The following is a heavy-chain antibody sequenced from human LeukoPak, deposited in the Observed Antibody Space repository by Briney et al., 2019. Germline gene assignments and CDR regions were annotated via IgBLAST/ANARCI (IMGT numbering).Heavy chain of an antibody. CDR1: GFTFSSYG. CDR3: AKDGTVTTRGADPEPYFDL. J-gene: IGHJ2*01. D-gene: IGHD4-17*01. CDR2: ISYDGSNK. Sequence: GGSLRLSCAASGFTFSSYGMHWVRQAPGKGLEWVAVISYDGSNKYYADSVKGRFTISRDNSKNTLYLQMNSLRAEDTAVYYCAKDGTVTTRGADPEPYFDLWGRGTLVTVSS. V-gene: IGHV3-30*18.